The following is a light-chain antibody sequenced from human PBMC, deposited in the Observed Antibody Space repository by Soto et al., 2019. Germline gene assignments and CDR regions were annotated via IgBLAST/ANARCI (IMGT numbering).Light chain of an antibody. V-gene: IGLV1-47*01. CDR2: RNN. J-gene: IGLJ3*02. CDR1: SSNIGSNY. Sequence: QRVLTQPPSASGTPGQRVTISCSGSSSNIGSNYVYWYQQLPGTAPKLLIYRNNQRPSGVPDRFSGSKSGTSASLAISGLRSEDEADYYCAAWDDSLSGWVFGGGTKVTVL. CDR3: AAWDDSLSGWV.